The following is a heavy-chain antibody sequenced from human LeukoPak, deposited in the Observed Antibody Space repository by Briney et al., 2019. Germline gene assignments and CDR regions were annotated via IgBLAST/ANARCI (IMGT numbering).Heavy chain of an antibody. J-gene: IGHJ4*02. CDR3: AREEESSSWYSRGEFDY. V-gene: IGHV1-2*02. D-gene: IGHD6-13*01. Sequence: PPASVKVSCKASGYTFTGYYMHWVRQAPGQGLEGMGWINPNSGGTNYAQKFQGRVTMTRDTSISTAYMELSRLRSDDTAVYYCAREEESSSWYSRGEFDYWGQGTLVTVSS. CDR2: INPNSGGT. CDR1: GYTFTGYY.